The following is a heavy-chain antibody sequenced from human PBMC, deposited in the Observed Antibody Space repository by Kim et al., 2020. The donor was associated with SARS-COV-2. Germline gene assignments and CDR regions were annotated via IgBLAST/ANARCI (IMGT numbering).Heavy chain of an antibody. CDR3: AKDPNSGYSSGWADY. Sequence: GGSLRLSCAASGFTFSSYGMHWVRQAPGKGLEWVAVISYDGSNKYYADSVKGRFTISRDNSKNTLYLQMNSLRAEDTAVYYCAKDPNSGYSSGWADYWG. CDR1: GFTFSSYG. CDR2: ISYDGSNK. V-gene: IGHV3-30*18. D-gene: IGHD6-19*01. J-gene: IGHJ4*01.